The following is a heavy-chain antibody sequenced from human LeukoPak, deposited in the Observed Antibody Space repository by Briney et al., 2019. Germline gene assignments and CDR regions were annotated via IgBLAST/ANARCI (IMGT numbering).Heavy chain of an antibody. D-gene: IGHD3-10*01. CDR1: GFTFSSYA. CDR3: AKDHMVRGVIIPYDY. J-gene: IGHJ4*02. CDR2: ISGSGGST. V-gene: IGHV3-23*01. Sequence: RAGGSLRLSCAASGFTFSSYAMSWVRQAPGKGLEWVSAISGSGGSTYYPDSVKGRFTISRNNSKNTLYLQMNSLRAEDTAVYYCAKDHMVRGVIIPYDYWGQGTLVTVSS.